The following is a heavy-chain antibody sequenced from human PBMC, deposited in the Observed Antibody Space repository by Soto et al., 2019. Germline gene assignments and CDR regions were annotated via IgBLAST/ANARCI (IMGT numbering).Heavy chain of an antibody. CDR1: GFTFSSYA. J-gene: IGHJ4*02. CDR3: AKAPSYRSSAPVFDY. D-gene: IGHD6-6*01. Sequence: GGSLRLSCAASGFTFSSYAMSWVRQAPGKGLEWVSAISGSGGSTYYADSVKGRFTISRDNSKNTLYLQMNSLRAEDTAVYYCAKAPSYRSSAPVFDYWGQGTLVTVSS. CDR2: ISGSGGST. V-gene: IGHV3-23*01.